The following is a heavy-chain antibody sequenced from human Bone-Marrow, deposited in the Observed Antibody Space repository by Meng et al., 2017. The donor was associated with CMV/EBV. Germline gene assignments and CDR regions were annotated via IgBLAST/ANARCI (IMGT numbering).Heavy chain of an antibody. D-gene: IGHD3-10*01. V-gene: IGHV5-51*01. CDR2: FYPGDSDT. Sequence: GGSLRLSCKGSGYSLTGYWIGWVRQMPGKGLEWMGIFYPGDSDTRYSPSFQGQVTISADKSISTAYLQWSSLKASDTAMYYCARQSRGPDYYYYYGMDVWGQGTTVTVSS. J-gene: IGHJ6*02. CDR1: GYSLTGYW. CDR3: ARQSRGPDYYYYYGMDV.